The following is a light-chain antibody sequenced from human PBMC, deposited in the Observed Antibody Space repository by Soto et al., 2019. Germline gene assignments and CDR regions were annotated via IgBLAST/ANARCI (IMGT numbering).Light chain of an antibody. CDR1: SSDVGGYNY. CDR2: EVS. CDR3: TSYTSSTTYV. V-gene: IGLV2-14*01. J-gene: IGLJ1*01. Sequence: QSALTQPASVSGSPGQSITISCTGTSSDVGGYNYVSWYQHHPGKAPKLMIYEVSNRPSGVSNRFSGSKSGNTASLTVSRLQAEDEADYYCTSYTSSTTYVFGTGTKVTVL.